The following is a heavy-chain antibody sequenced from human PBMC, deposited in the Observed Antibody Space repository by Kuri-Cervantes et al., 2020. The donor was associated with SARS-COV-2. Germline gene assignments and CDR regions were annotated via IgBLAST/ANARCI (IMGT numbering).Heavy chain of an antibody. D-gene: IGHD6-19*01. V-gene: IGHV3-11*01. CDR3: AREEGWFPRKGFDY. Sequence: GGSLRLSCAASGFTFSDYYMSWIRQAPGKGLEWVSYIRNSGSTIYYADSVEGRFTISRDNAKNSLYLQMNSLRAEDTAVYYCAREEGWFPRKGFDYWGQGTLVTVSS. J-gene: IGHJ4*02. CDR1: GFTFSDYY. CDR2: IRNSGSTI.